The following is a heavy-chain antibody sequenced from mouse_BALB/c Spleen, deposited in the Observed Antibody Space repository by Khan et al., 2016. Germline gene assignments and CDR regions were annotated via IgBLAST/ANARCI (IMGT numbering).Heavy chain of an antibody. V-gene: IGHV2-9*02. D-gene: IGHD2-4*01. Sequence: QVQLKESGPGLVAPSQSLSITCTVSGFSITNSGVHWIRQPPGKGLEWLGVIWTGGSTDYNSALMSRLCIAKYNSQYQFFLKMIRLHAEDTAMYYCAKYDQYYDAWFASWGQGTLVIVSA. CDR1: GFSITNSG. J-gene: IGHJ3*01. CDR3: AKYDQYYDAWFAS. CDR2: IWTGGST.